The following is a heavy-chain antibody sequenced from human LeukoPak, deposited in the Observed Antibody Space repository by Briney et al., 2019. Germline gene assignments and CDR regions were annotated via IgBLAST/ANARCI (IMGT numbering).Heavy chain of an antibody. Sequence: GGSLRLSCAASGFTFSDYYMSWVRQAPGKGLEWVSYISSSGSTIYYADSVKGRFTISRDNAKNSLYLQMNSLRAEDTAVYYCARVIQGTTRLGPMDVWGKGTTVTVSS. J-gene: IGHJ6*04. V-gene: IGHV3-11*04. CDR3: ARVIQGTTRLGPMDV. CDR2: ISSSGSTI. D-gene: IGHD1-1*01. CDR1: GFTFSDYY.